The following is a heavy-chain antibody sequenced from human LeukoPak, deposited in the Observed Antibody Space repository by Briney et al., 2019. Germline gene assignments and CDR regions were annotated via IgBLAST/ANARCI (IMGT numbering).Heavy chain of an antibody. Sequence: PGGSLRLSCAASGFTVSSNYMSWVRQAPGKGLEWVSVLYGGGATFYSDSVKGRFTISRDNSKDTLYLQMNSLTAEDTAIYCCARASTIGAAGLFDYWGQRALVTVSS. D-gene: IGHD6-13*01. J-gene: IGHJ4*02. CDR2: LYGGGAT. CDR1: GFTVSSNY. CDR3: ARASTIGAAGLFDY. V-gene: IGHV3-53*01.